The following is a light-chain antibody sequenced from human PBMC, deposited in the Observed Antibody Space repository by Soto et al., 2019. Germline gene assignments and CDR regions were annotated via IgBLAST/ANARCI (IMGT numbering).Light chain of an antibody. CDR3: QQSSF. Sequence: DIQMTHSPSSLSASLGDRVTITCRASQSISSYLNWYQQKPGKAPKLLIYAASSLQSGVPSRFSGSGSGTDFTLTISSLQPEDFATYYCQQSSFFGQGTRLEIK. CDR2: AAS. CDR1: QSISSY. J-gene: IGKJ5*01. V-gene: IGKV1-39*01.